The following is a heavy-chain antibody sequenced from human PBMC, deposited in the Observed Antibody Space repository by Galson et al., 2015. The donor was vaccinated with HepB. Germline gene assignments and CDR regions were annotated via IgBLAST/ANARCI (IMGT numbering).Heavy chain of an antibody. CDR3: ASGPYCSSTSCYPFDWYVDL. V-gene: IGHV1-69*02. Sequence: QSGAEVKKPGESLRISCKASGGTFSSYTISWVRQAPGQGLEWMGRIIPILGIANYAQKFQGRVTITADKSTSTAYMELSSLGSEDTAVYYCASGPYCSSTSCYPFDWYVDLWGRGTLVTVSS. CDR1: GGTFSSYT. J-gene: IGHJ2*01. CDR2: IIPILGIA. D-gene: IGHD2-2*01.